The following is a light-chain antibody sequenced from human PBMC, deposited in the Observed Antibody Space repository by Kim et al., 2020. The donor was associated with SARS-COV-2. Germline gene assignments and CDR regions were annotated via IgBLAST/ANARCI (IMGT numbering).Light chain of an antibody. J-gene: IGLJ1*01. V-gene: IGLV2-14*03. Sequence: GQSITIPCTGTSSEIGGYNYVSWYQQHPGTAPKLIIYDVSNRPSGFSNRFSGSKSGNTASLTISGLQAEDEADYYCSSYTGSGTLVFGTGTKVTVL. CDR3: SSYTGSGTLV. CDR1: SSEIGGYNY. CDR2: DVS.